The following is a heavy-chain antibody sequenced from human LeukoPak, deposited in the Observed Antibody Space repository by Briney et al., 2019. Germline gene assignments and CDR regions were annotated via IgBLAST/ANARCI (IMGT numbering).Heavy chain of an antibody. CDR3: ARVEDYYGSGSYYKY. CDR2: IFYTGST. CDR1: GGSISGYY. V-gene: IGHV4-59*01. J-gene: IGHJ4*02. Sequence: SETLSLTCTVSGGSISGYYWSWIRQPPGKGLEWIGYIFYTGSTNYNPSLKSRVTISVDTSKNQFSLKLSSVTAADTAVYYCARVEDYYGSGSYYKYWGQGTLVTVSS. D-gene: IGHD3-10*01.